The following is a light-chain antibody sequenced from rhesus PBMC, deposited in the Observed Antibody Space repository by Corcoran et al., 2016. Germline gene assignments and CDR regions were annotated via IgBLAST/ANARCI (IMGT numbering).Light chain of an antibody. V-gene: IGKV1-28*02. Sequence: DIQMTQSPSSLSASVGDTVTITCRASQGISSYLNWFQQTPGKTPKLLIYTASSLESGVPSRFRGSGTGTDFTLTISSLQPEDFATYYCQQHNTYPLTFGGGTKVEIK. J-gene: IGKJ4*01. CDR2: TAS. CDR1: QGISSY. CDR3: QQHNTYPLT.